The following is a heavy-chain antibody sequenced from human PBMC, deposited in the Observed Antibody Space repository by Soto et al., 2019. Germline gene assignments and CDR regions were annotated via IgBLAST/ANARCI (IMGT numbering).Heavy chain of an antibody. Sequence: QVLLQESGPGLVQPWGTLSLSCAVSGGSIRSSHFWGWVRQPPGKGLEWVGYNSHSGSVNYNPSLKIRVTISIDKSKNQFSLKLNSVTAADTAVYYCARSFGWYAIDYWGQGTLVIVS. CDR2: NSHSGSV. D-gene: IGHD6-19*01. V-gene: IGHV4-4*02. J-gene: IGHJ4*02. CDR3: ARSFGWYAIDY. CDR1: GGSIRSSHF.